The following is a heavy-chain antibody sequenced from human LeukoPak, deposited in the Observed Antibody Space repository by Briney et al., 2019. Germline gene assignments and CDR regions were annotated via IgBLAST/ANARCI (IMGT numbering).Heavy chain of an antibody. CDR2: IIPILAIP. CDR3: ARDSKLYTGSSWDYYNYMDV. CDR1: GYTLTELS. D-gene: IGHD6-6*01. V-gene: IGHV1-69*04. Sequence: SVKVSCKVSGYTLTELSMHWVRQAPGQGLEWMGRIIPILAIPEYAQKFQGRATITADKSTSTAYMELSSLTSDDTAVYYCARDSKLYTGSSWDYYNYMDVWGKGTTVTVSS. J-gene: IGHJ6*03.